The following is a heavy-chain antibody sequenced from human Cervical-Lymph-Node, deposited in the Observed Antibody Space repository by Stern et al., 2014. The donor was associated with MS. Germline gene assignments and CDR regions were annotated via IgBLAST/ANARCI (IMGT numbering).Heavy chain of an antibody. CDR3: AHSRVKYCRGGTCYSSLFDY. Sequence: QVNLKESGPTLVKPTQTVTLTCTLSGFSVTTAGVGGGWIRQPPGKDLEGLGLIFWDDDKLDSPSLKNRLTIAKDTSKNQVVLIMTDVDPVDTATYYCAHSRVKYCRGGTCYSSLFDYWGQGTLVTVSS. CDR1: GFSVTTAGVG. D-gene: IGHD2-15*01. V-gene: IGHV2-5*02. J-gene: IGHJ4*02. CDR2: IFWDDDK.